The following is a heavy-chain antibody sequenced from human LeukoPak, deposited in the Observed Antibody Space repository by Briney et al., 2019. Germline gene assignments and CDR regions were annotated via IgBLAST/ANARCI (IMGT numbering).Heavy chain of an antibody. Sequence: SETLSLTCAVYGGSFSGYYWSWIRQPPGKGLEWIGEINHSGSTNYNPSLKSRVTISVDTSKKQFSLKLSSVTAADTAVYYCARAYYYDSSGYYYTGIAREIFDYWGQGTLVTVSS. D-gene: IGHD3-22*01. V-gene: IGHV4-34*01. CDR3: ARAYYYDSSGYYYTGIAREIFDY. J-gene: IGHJ4*02. CDR2: INHSGST. CDR1: GGSFSGYY.